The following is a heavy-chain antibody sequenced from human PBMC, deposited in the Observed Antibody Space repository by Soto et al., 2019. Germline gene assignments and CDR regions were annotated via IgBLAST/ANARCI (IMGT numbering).Heavy chain of an antibody. CDR3: ARGYRQSGYSSSWVFDY. CDR2: MYYSGST. Sequence: QVQLRESGPGLVKPSQTLSLTCTVSGGSINSGGYYWNWIRQHPGKGLEWIGYMYYSGSTYYNPFLRSRVILSADTCENQFALKLRYLTAADSGVYFCARGYRQSGYSSSWVFDYWGQGTLVNVSS. D-gene: IGHD6-13*01. CDR1: GGSINSGGYY. J-gene: IGHJ4*02. V-gene: IGHV4-31*03.